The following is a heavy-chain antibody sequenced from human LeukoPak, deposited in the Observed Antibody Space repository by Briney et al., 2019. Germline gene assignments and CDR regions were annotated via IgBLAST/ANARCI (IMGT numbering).Heavy chain of an antibody. D-gene: IGHD2-2*01. CDR3: ARHRIVVVPAAMGRVDYYYYMDV. V-gene: IGHV4-34*01. CDR1: GGSFSGYY. Sequence: SETLSLTCAVYGGSFSGYYWSWIRQPPGKGLEWIGEINHSGSTNYNPSLKSRVTISVDTSKNQFSLKLSSVTAADTAVYYCARHRIVVVPAAMGRVDYYYYMDVWGKGTTVTVSS. J-gene: IGHJ6*03. CDR2: INHSGST.